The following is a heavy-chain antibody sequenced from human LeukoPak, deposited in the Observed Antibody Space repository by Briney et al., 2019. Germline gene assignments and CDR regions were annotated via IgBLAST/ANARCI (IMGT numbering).Heavy chain of an antibody. D-gene: IGHD3-10*01. CDR2: IYYSGST. CDR1: DGSISSGGYY. V-gene: IGHV4-31*03. CDR3: ASRVYYYGSGGFDY. J-gene: IGHJ4*02. Sequence: SETLSLTCTVSDGSISSGGYYWSWIRQHPGKGLEWIGYIYYSGSTYYNPSLKSRVTISVDTSKNQFSLKLSSVTAADTAVYYCASRVYYYGSGGFDYWGQGTLVTVSS.